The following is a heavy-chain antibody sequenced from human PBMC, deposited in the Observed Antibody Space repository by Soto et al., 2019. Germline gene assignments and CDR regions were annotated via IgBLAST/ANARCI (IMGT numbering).Heavy chain of an antibody. CDR3: ARGYCSSTSCYRIADF. D-gene: IGHD2-2*01. CDR1: GFTFSDYY. V-gene: IGHV3-11*01. CDR2: ISSSGTTT. J-gene: IGHJ4*02. Sequence: GGSLRLSCAASGFTFSDYYMSWIRQAPGKGLEWLSYISSSGTTTYYADSVKGRFSISRDNAENSLYLQVSSLRVEDTAVYYCARGYCSSTSCYRIADFWGQGTLVTVSS.